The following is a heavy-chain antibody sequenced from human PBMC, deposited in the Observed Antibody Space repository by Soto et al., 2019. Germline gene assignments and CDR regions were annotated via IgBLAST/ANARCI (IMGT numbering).Heavy chain of an antibody. CDR2: INHSGST. Sequence: PSETLSLTCAVYGGSFSGYYWSWIRQPPGKGLEWIGEINHSGSTNYNPSLKSRVTISVDTSKNQFSLKLSSVTAADTAVYYCAMLNRGDVDTAMVTDYWGQGTLVTVPQ. J-gene: IGHJ4*02. CDR1: GGSFSGYY. D-gene: IGHD5-18*01. V-gene: IGHV4-34*01. CDR3: AMLNRGDVDTAMVTDY.